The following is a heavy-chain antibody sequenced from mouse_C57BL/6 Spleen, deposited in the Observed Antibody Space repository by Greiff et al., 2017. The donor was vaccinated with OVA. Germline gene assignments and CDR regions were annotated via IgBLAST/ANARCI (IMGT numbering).Heavy chain of an antibody. D-gene: IGHD1-1*01. CDR1: GYTFTSYW. CDR2: IYPGSGST. CDR3: ARREAATVLDY. J-gene: IGHJ2*01. Sequence: QVQLQQSGAELVKPGASVKMSCKASGYTFTSYWITWVKQRPGQGLEWIGDIYPGSGSTNYNEKFKSKATLPVDTSSSTAYMQLSSLTSEDSAVYYCARREAATVLDYWGQGTTLTVSS. V-gene: IGHV1-55*01.